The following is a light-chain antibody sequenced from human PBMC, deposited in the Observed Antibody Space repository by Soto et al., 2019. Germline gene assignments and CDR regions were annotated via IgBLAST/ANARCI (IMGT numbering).Light chain of an antibody. CDR1: QGISNY. J-gene: IGKJ1*01. Sequence: DIQMTQSPSSLSASVGDRVTITCRASQGISNYLAWYQQKPGKVPKLLIYSASTLQSGVPSRFSASGSGTDFTLTISSLQPEDGATCYCQKYNSAPWTFSQGTKVDIK. CDR3: QKYNSAPWT. CDR2: SAS. V-gene: IGKV1-27*01.